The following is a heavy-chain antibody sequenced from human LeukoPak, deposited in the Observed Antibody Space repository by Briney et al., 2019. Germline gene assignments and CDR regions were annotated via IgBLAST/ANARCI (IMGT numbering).Heavy chain of an antibody. Sequence: GASVKVSCKASGYTFTSYYMHWVRQAPGQGLEWMGIINPSGGSTSYAQKFQGRVTMTRDTSTSTVYMELSSPRSEDTAVYYCARDRAGSPNYYYYGMDVWGQGTTVTVSS. CDR1: GYTFTSYY. V-gene: IGHV1-46*01. CDR2: INPSGGST. D-gene: IGHD2-15*01. CDR3: ARDRAGSPNYYYYGMDV. J-gene: IGHJ6*02.